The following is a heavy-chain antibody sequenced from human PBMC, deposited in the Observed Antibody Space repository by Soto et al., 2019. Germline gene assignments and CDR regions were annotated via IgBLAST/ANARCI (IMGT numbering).Heavy chain of an antibody. D-gene: IGHD3-16*01. V-gene: IGHV3-7*03. CDR1: GFTFSSYW. J-gene: IGHJ6*02. CDR3: TRDGFYDYGNYYGMDV. Sequence: EVQLVESGGGLVQSGGSLRLSCAASGFTFSSYWMSWVRQAPGKGLEWVANIKKDGSEKYYVDSVKGRVTISRDNAQNSLYLQMNTLRAEDTAVYCWTRDGFYDYGNYYGMDVWGQGTTVSVSS. CDR2: IKKDGSEK.